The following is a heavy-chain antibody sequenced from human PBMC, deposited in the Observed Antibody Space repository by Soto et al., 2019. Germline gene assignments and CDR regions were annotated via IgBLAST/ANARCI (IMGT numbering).Heavy chain of an antibody. Sequence: SQTLSLTCGISGDSVSSNSAAWNWLRQSPSRGLEWLGRAYYRSKWFYDYEVSVKSRININPDTSKNQFSLQLNSVTPEDTAVYYCARTETTAFNWFDPWGQGTLVTVSS. J-gene: IGHJ5*02. CDR1: GDSVSSNSAA. CDR2: AYYRSKWFY. D-gene: IGHD4-17*01. CDR3: ARTETTAFNWFDP. V-gene: IGHV6-1*01.